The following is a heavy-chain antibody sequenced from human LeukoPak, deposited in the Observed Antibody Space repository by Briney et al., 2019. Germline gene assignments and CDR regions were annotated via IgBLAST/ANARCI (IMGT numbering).Heavy chain of an antibody. J-gene: IGHJ4*02. V-gene: IGHV3-21*01. CDR1: GFTFSGYS. D-gene: IGHD5-24*01. CDR2: ISSSSSYI. Sequence: GGSLRLSCAASGFTFSGYSMNWVRQAPGKGLEWVSSISSSSSYIYYADSVKGRFTISRDNAKNSLYLQMNSLRAEDTAVYYCARDQVEMATIPFDYWGQGTLVTVSS. CDR3: ARDQVEMATIPFDY.